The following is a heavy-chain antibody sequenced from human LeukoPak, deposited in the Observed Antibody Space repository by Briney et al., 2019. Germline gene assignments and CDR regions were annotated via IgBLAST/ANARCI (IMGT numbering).Heavy chain of an antibody. Sequence: DPGGSLRLSCVASGFTFSTYYMHWVRQARGGGLEWLSAIGTAGDTYYPGSVKGRFTISRENAENSLYLQMNSVRVGDTAMYYCATATKSGYYSYWGQGTLVTVSS. CDR1: GFTFSTYY. J-gene: IGHJ4*02. CDR2: IGTAGDT. CDR3: ATATKSGYYSY. V-gene: IGHV3-13*01. D-gene: IGHD3-3*01.